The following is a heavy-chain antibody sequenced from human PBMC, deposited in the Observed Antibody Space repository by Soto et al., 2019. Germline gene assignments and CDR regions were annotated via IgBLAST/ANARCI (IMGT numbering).Heavy chain of an antibody. J-gene: IGHJ4*02. CDR3: VKESYDILSGYYSNFDY. CDR1: GFTFGSYA. Sequence: GGSLRLSCAASGFTFGSYAMSWVRQSPGKGLEWVSDISGSGGTTYYADSVKGRFTISRDSSKNTLYLQMNSLRAEDTAVYYCVKESYDILSGYYSNFDYWGQGTLVTVSS. D-gene: IGHD3-9*01. CDR2: ISGSGGTT. V-gene: IGHV3-23*01.